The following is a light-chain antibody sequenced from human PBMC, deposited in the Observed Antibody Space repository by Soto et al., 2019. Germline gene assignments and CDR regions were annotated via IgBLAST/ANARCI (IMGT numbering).Light chain of an antibody. V-gene: IGKV4-1*01. Sequence: DIVMTQSPESLAVSLGARATINCTSSLSVFSNSKNRNHLSWYQQKPGQPPKLLIYWATTREAGIPDRFSGSGSATSFTLTVSGLKAAEVAIYYGHQYFRSPLTFGGGTKVEVK. CDR3: HQYFRSPLT. J-gene: IGKJ4*01. CDR1: LSVFSNSKNRNH. CDR2: WAT.